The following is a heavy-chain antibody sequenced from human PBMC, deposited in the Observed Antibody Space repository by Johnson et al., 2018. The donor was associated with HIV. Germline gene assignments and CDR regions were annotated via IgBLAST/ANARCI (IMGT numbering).Heavy chain of an antibody. CDR2: IYSGDNT. CDR1: GFTFSSYD. CDR3: AGGVAVAFDI. V-gene: IGHV3-66*01. D-gene: IGHD6-19*01. J-gene: IGHJ3*02. Sequence: VQLVESGGGVVQPGRSLRLSCAASGFTFSSYDMHWVRQAPGKGLEWVSVIYSGDNTLYADSVKGRFIVSRDNSKNTLYVQMNSLRAEDTAVYYCAGGVAVAFDIWGPGTMVTVSS.